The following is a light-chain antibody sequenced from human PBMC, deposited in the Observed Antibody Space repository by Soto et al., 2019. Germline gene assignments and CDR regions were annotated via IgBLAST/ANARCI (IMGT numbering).Light chain of an antibody. J-gene: IGKJ1*01. CDR2: AAS. Sequence: DIQLTQSPSFLSASVGDRVTITCRASQGISSYLAWFQQKPGKAPKVLIYAASTLQSGVPSRFSGSGSWTEFTLTINSLQPEDFATYYCQQLNTYPWTFGHGTQVEIK. CDR3: QQLNTYPWT. V-gene: IGKV1-9*01. CDR1: QGISSY.